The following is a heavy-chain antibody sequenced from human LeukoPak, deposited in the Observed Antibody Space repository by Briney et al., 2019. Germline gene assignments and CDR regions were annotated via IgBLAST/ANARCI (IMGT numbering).Heavy chain of an antibody. Sequence: SETLSLTCAVYTGSFSGYYWSWIRHAPGKGREGCGEINHSGSTTYQPSLTSRVTISVDTSKPQFCLRLSSVTAADTAVYDCATGMYDSSGYCYGGNGAPVDYWGQGTLVTVSS. J-gene: IGHJ4*02. CDR2: INHSGST. D-gene: IGHD3-22*01. CDR1: TGSFSGYY. CDR3: ATGMYDSSGYCYGGNGAPVDY. V-gene: IGHV4-34*01.